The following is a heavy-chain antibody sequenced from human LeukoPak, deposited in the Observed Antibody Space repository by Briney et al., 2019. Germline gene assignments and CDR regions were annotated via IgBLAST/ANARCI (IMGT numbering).Heavy chain of an antibody. CDR2: IYYSGST. V-gene: IGHV4-39*01. D-gene: IGHD6-19*01. J-gene: IGHJ5*02. CDR1: GGSISSSSYY. CDR3: ARQAVAGTSWFDP. Sequence: SETLSLTCTVSGGSISSSSYYWGWIRQPPGKGLEWIGSIYYSGSTYYNPSLKSRGTISVDTSKNQFSLKLSSVTAADTAVYYCARQAVAGTSWFDPWGQGTLVIVSS.